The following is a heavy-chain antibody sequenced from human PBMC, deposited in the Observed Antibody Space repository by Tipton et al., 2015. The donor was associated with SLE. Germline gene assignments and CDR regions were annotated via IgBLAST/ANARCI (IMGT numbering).Heavy chain of an antibody. J-gene: IGHJ4*02. Sequence: VQLVQSGAEVRKPGDSLKISCQGSGYRFFDYYIGWVRQKPGEGLELLAFFHPGNSYTEYSPSFQGQVTLSADRSTNSAYLQWSSLRPSYTAMYCCAITSGSYYGEFGYWRKGTLVTVSS. CDR2: FHPGNSYT. V-gene: IGHV5-51*03. CDR1: GYRFFDYY. D-gene: IGHD1-26*01. CDR3: AITSGSYYGEFGY.